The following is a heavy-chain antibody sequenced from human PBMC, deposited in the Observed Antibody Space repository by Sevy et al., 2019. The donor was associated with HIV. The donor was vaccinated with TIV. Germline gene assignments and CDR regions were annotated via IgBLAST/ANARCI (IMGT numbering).Heavy chain of an antibody. D-gene: IGHD3-22*01. CDR3: ARDSDGSGHYYADYFDY. Sequence: KVSCKASGYTFTTYPIGWVRQAPGQGLEWMGWISTYSGETRDAQKFQGRATMTTDTSTSTAYLELRSLRSDDTAVYSCARDSDGSGHYYADYFDYWGQGTLVTVSS. V-gene: IGHV1-18*01. CDR1: GYTFTTYP. J-gene: IGHJ4*02. CDR2: ISTYSGET.